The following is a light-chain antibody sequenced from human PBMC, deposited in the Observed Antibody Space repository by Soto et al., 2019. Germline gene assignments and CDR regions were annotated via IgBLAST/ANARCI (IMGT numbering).Light chain of an antibody. CDR1: QSISSW. J-gene: IGKJ4*01. V-gene: IGKV1-5*03. CDR2: KAS. CDR3: QQHDSYPMT. Sequence: DSQMTQYPSTLSASVGDRVTITCRASQSISSWLAWYQQKPGKAPKLLISKASTLQSGVPPRFSGSGSGTEFTLTISSLQPDDFATYYCQQHDSYPMTFGGGTKVEIK.